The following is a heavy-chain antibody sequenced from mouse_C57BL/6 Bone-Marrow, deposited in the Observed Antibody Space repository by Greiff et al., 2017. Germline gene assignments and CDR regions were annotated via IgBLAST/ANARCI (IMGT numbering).Heavy chain of an antibody. CDR1: GFTFSDYG. J-gene: IGHJ4*01. V-gene: IGHV5-17*01. CDR2: ISSGSSAI. D-gene: IGHD1-2*01. Sequence: EVQVVESGGGLVKPGGSLKLSCAASGFTFSDYGMHWVRQAPEKGLEWVAYISSGSSAIYYADTVKGRFTITRDNAKNTLFRQMTSLRSEDTAMYYCAKISVGTAWDYWGQGTSVTVSA. CDR3: AKISVGTAWDY.